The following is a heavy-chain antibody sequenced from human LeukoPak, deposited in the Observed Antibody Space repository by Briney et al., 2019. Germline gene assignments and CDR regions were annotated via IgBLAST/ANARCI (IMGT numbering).Heavy chain of an antibody. Sequence: PGGSLRLSCEASGFTFSDSAMSWVRQASGRGLEWVSLISASGGNSYYADSVKGRFTVSRDSSKNTLHLQMNSLRAEDTAVYYCAREGIVATLDYWGQGTLVTVSS. CDR1: GFTFSDSA. V-gene: IGHV3-23*01. CDR3: AREGIVATLDY. J-gene: IGHJ4*02. D-gene: IGHD5-12*01. CDR2: ISASGGNS.